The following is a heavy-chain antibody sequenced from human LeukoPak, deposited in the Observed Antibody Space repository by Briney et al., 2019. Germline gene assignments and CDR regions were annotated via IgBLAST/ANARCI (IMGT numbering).Heavy chain of an antibody. CDR1: GLTFNTYG. CDR3: AKDLSYSYDI. CDR2: IGHDGNYK. Sequence: GGSLRLSCVVSGLTFNTYGFHWFRQAPGKGLEWLAFIGHDGNYKHYGDSVRGRFTITRDNSKNTLYLQMNSLRADDTALYRCAKDLSYSYDIWGQGTKVTVSS. D-gene: IGHD2-15*01. V-gene: IGHV3-30*02. J-gene: IGHJ3*02.